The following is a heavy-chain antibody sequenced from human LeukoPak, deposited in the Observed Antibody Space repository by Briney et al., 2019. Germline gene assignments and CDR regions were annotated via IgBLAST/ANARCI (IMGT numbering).Heavy chain of an antibody. Sequence: GGSLRLSCAASGFTFSSYSMNWVRQAPGKGLEWVSYISSSSSTIYYADSVKGRFTISRDNAKNSLYLQMNSLRDEDTAVYYCARSYYYGSGSYYNLYFDYWGQGTLVTVSS. CDR2: ISSSSSTI. D-gene: IGHD3-10*01. CDR3: ARSYYYGSGSYYNLYFDY. V-gene: IGHV3-48*02. J-gene: IGHJ4*02. CDR1: GFTFSSYS.